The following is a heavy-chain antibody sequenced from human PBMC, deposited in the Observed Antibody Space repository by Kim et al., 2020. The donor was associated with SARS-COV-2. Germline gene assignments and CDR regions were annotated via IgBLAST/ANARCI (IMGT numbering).Heavy chain of an antibody. CDR2: PNSGTT. V-gene: IGHV1-8*01. CDR3: AREWED. J-gene: IGHJ4*02. Sequence: PNSGTTGYAQKFQGRVTMTRNTSINAAYMELSSLTSEDAAVYYCAREWEDWGQGTLVTVSS. D-gene: IGHD1-26*01.